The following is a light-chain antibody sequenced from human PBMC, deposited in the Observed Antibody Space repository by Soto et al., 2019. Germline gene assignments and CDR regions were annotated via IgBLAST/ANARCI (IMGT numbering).Light chain of an antibody. CDR3: SSYTSSNTYV. Sequence: QSALTQPASVSGSPGQSITISCTGTSSDVGAYNYVSWYQQHPGKAPKLMIYDVSNRPSGVSNRFSGSKSGNTASLTISGLQAEDEADYYCSSYTSSNTYVLGNGTKVTV. CDR1: SSDVGAYNY. CDR2: DVS. V-gene: IGLV2-14*03. J-gene: IGLJ1*01.